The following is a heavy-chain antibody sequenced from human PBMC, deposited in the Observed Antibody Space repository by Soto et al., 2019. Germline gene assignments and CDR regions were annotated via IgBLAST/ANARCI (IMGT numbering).Heavy chain of an antibody. CDR3: FRDTPSAANYYYYGMDV. J-gene: IGHJ6*02. D-gene: IGHD2-2*01. CDR1: GGSFSGYY. V-gene: IGHV4-34*01. CDR2: INHSGST. Sequence: SETLSLTCAVYGGSFSGYYWSWIRQPPGKGLEWIGEINHSGSTNYNPSLKSRVTISVDTSKNQFSLKLSSVTAADTAVYYFFRDTPSAANYYYYGMDVWGQATTVT.